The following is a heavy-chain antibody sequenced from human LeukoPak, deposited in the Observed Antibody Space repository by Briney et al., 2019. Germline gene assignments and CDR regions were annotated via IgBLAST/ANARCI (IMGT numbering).Heavy chain of an antibody. J-gene: IGHJ4*02. V-gene: IGHV3-73*01. CDR1: GFTFSGSA. CDR3: TRHGYESSDYYATLDY. CDR2: IRSKANSYAT. D-gene: IGHD3-22*01. Sequence: GGSLRLSCAASGFTFSGSAMHWVRQASGKGLEWVGRIRSKANSYATAYAASVKGRFTISRDDSKNTAYMQMNSLKTEDTAVYYCTRHGYESSDYYATLDYWGQGTLVTVSS.